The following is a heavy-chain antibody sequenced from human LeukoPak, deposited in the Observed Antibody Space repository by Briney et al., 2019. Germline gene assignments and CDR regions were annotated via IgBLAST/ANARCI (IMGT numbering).Heavy chain of an antibody. J-gene: IGHJ4*02. CDR2: VSGSGAST. V-gene: IGHV3-23*01. Sequence: GGSLRLSCAASGFTFSSYAMSWVRQAPGKGLEWVSDVSGSGASTYYADPVKGRFTISGDNSKNTLYLQMTSLRADDTAVYYCAKDFPRARTSSLDYWGQGALVVVSS. CDR1: GFTFSSYA. CDR3: AKDFPRARTSSLDY. D-gene: IGHD6-6*01.